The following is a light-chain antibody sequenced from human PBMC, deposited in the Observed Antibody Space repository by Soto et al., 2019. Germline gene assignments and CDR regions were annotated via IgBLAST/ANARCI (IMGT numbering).Light chain of an antibody. Sequence: EIVLTQSPGTLSLSSGERATLSCRASQSVSGSHLAWYQQKPGQAPRLLIYGASSRAAGIPDRFSGSGSGTDFTLTISRLEPEDFAVYYCQQYGRLQGTFGGGTKVEIK. J-gene: IGKJ4*01. CDR1: QSVSGSH. CDR2: GAS. CDR3: QQYGRLQGT. V-gene: IGKV3-20*01.